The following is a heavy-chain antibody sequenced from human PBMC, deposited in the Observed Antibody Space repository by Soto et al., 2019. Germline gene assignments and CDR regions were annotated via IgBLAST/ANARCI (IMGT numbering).Heavy chain of an antibody. CDR1: GFHFSSYT. D-gene: IGHD1-1*01. CDR3: ARGDAYNSFDY. CDR2: ISSSGDYI. V-gene: IGHV3-21*02. Sequence: EVQLMESGGGLVKPGGSLRLSCAASGFHFSSYTMNWVRQAPGKGPEWVSSISSSGDYIYYADSVKGRFTISRDNAKNSLYLQMSSLRAGDTAMFYCARGDAYNSFDYWGQGALVTVSS. J-gene: IGHJ4*02.